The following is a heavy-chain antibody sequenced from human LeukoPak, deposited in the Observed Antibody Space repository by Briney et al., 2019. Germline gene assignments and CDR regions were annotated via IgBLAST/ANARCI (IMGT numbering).Heavy chain of an antibody. Sequence: GGSLRLSCAASGFTFNTYAMYWVRQAPGKGLEWVSGISNSGGSTYYADSVKGRFTISRDNSKNTLYLQMNSLRAEDTAVYYCAKDPFSYGSGRTPNWFDPWGQGTLVTVSS. CDR1: GFTFNTYA. CDR2: ISNSGGST. J-gene: IGHJ5*02. CDR3: AKDPFSYGSGRTPNWFDP. V-gene: IGHV3-23*01. D-gene: IGHD3-10*01.